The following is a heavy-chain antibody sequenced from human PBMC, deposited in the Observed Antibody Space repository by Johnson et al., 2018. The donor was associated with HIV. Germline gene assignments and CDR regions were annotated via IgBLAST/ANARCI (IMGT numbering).Heavy chain of an antibody. Sequence: HLVESGGGLVQPGGSLRLSCAASGFTVSSNYMSWVRQAPGKGLEWVSGINWNGGSTGYVDSVKGRFTISRDNAKNSLYLQMNSLRAEDTAVYYCARGRYTTAEWDDAFDIWGQGTMVTVSS. CDR2: INWNGGST. CDR3: ARGRYTTAEWDDAFDI. CDR1: GFTVSSNY. V-gene: IGHV3-20*04. J-gene: IGHJ3*02. D-gene: IGHD1-26*01.